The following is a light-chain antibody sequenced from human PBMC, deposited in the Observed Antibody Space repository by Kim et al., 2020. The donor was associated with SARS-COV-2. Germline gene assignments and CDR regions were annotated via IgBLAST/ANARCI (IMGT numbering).Light chain of an antibody. Sequence: QSITISCTGTSSGVGGYNYVSWYQQHPGKAPKLMINDVSNRPSGVSNRFSGSKSGNTASLTISGLQAEDEADYYCSSYTSSSAPYVFGTGTKVTVL. V-gene: IGLV2-14*03. CDR2: DVS. J-gene: IGLJ1*01. CDR1: SSGVGGYNY. CDR3: SSYTSSSAPYV.